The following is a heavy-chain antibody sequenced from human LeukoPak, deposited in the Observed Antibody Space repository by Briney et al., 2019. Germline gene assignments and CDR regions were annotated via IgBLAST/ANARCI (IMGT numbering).Heavy chain of an antibody. Sequence: GGSLRLSCVASGFSFSSYWMSWVRQAPGKGLEWVSYISSSSSTIYYADSVKGRFTISRDNAKNSLYLQMNTLRAEDTAVYYCARDRHKYNYDSGGYPPYWGQGTLVTVSS. CDR2: ISSSSSTI. CDR3: ARDRHKYNYDSGGYPPY. CDR1: GFSFSSYW. J-gene: IGHJ4*02. D-gene: IGHD3-22*01. V-gene: IGHV3-48*01.